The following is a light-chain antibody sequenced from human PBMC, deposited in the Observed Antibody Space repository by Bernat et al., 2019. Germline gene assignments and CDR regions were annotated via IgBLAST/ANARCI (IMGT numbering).Light chain of an antibody. V-gene: IGLV3-21*01. CDR3: QAWDSSTGV. Sequence: SYVLTQPPSVSLAPGNTARLTCGGNQIGSKSVHWYQQKPGQAPVLVIYYDNNRPSGIPERFSGSNSGDTATLTISGTQPMDEADYYCQAWDSSTGVFGGGTKLTVL. J-gene: IGLJ3*02. CDR1: QIGSKS. CDR2: YDN.